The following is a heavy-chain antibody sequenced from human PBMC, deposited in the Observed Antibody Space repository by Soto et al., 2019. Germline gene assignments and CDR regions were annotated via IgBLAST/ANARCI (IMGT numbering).Heavy chain of an antibody. Sequence: GGSLRLSCEASGFRISDCWMSWVRQAPGRGLEWVANIKPDGSEKYYVDSVKGRFTISRDNVENSLYLQMNSLRAEDTAVYYCAKLQPDTNYRPFDYRGQGTVVTVSS. CDR2: IKPDGSEK. CDR1: GFRISDCW. V-gene: IGHV3-7*01. D-gene: IGHD2-8*01. CDR3: AKLQPDTNYRPFDY. J-gene: IGHJ4*02.